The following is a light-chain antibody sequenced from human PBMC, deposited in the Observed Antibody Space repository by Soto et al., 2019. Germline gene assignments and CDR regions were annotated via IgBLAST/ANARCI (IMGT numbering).Light chain of an antibody. J-gene: IGLJ1*01. CDR2: DVS. CDR3: SSYTRSSFYV. V-gene: IGLV2-14*01. Sequence: QSALTQPASVSGSPGQSITISCTGTSSDVGGYNYVSWYQQHPGKAPRLMIYDVSNRPSGVSNRFSGSKSGNTASLTISGLLAEDEADYYCSSYTRSSFYVFGTGTKVTVL. CDR1: SSDVGGYNY.